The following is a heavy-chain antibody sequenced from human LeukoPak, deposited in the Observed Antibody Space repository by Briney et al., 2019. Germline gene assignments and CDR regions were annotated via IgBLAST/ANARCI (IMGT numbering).Heavy chain of an antibody. J-gene: IGHJ4*02. Sequence: PGGSLRLSCAASGFTFSSYAMSWVRQAPGKGLEWVSAISGSGGSTYYADSVKGRFTISRDNSKNTLYLQMYSLRAEDTAVYYCAKAGLRFLEWQIDYWGQGTLVTVSS. CDR1: GFTFSSYA. CDR3: AKAGLRFLEWQIDY. CDR2: ISGSGGST. V-gene: IGHV3-23*01. D-gene: IGHD3-3*01.